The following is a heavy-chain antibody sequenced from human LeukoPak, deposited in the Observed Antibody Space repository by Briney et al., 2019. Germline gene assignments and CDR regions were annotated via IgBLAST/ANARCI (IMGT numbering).Heavy chain of an antibody. CDR1: GGTFISYA. Sequence: GASVKVSFKASGGTFISYAISWVRQAPGQGLEWMGRIIPIFGTANYAQKFQGRVTITTDESTSTAYMELSSLRSEAPAVYYCASARNLEYYMDVWGKGTTVTVSS. CDR3: ASARNLEYYMDV. V-gene: IGHV1-69*05. J-gene: IGHJ6*03. CDR2: IIPIFGTA.